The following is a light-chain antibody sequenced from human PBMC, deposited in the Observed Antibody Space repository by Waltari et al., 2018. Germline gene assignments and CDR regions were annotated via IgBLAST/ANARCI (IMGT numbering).Light chain of an antibody. J-gene: IGLJ2*01. V-gene: IGLV2-14*03. CDR2: DVN. CDR3: SSYTSLTNLFVV. Sequence: QSALPQPSSVSGSPGQSITISCPGSTSDIGDYNHVPCYHQHPGKAPRLVIYDVNNRPAGISNRFSGSKAGNTASLAISGLQAEDEADYYCSSYTSLTNLFVVFGGGTKVTVL. CDR1: TSDIGDYNH.